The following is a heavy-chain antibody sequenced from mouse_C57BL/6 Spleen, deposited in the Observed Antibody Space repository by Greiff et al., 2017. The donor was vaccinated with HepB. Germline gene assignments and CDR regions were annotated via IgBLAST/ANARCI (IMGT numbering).Heavy chain of an antibody. CDR1: GYTFTSYW. V-gene: IGHV1-50*01. CDR2: IDPSDSYT. Sequence: QVQLQQPGAELVKPGASVKLSCKASGYTFTSYWMQWVKQRPGQGLEWIGEIDPSDSYTNYNQKFKGKATLTVNTSTSPTYMQLSNLTAEDSTVYYGARRVSLIFAYWGQGTTLTVSS. CDR3: ARRVSLIFAY. D-gene: IGHD6-2*01. J-gene: IGHJ2*01.